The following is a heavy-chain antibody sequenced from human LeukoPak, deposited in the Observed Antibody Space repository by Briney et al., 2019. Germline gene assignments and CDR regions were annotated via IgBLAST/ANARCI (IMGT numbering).Heavy chain of an antibody. D-gene: IGHD2-21*01. Sequence: SLRLSCAASGFTFDDYAMHWVRQAPGKGLEWVSGISWNSGSIGYADSVKGRFTISRDNAKNSLYLQMNSQRAEDTALYYCAKDIAFLYGMDVWGQGTTVTVSS. CDR2: ISWNSGSI. V-gene: IGHV3-9*01. CDR1: GFTFDDYA. CDR3: AKDIAFLYGMDV. J-gene: IGHJ6*02.